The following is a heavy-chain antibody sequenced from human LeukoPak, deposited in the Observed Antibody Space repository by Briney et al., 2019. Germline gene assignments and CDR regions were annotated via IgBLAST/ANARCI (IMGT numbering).Heavy chain of an antibody. V-gene: IGHV3-53*01. CDR1: GFIVSTNY. J-gene: IGHJ4*02. CDR3: ARGEYGSGWYRD. CDR2: IYSGGNT. Sequence: GGSLRLSCVASGFIVSTNYMSWVRQAPGKGLEWVSLIYSGGNTNYADSVKGRFTFSRDNSDNTLYLQMNSLRDEDTAVYYCARGEYGSGWYRDWGQGTLVTVSS. D-gene: IGHD6-19*01.